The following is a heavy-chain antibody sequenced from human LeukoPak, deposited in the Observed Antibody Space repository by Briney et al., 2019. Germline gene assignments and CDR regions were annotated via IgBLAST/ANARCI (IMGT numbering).Heavy chain of an antibody. D-gene: IGHD6-13*01. CDR1: GFTIGDYA. CDR2: ISWSSGTF. Sequence: GGSLRLSCAASGFTIGDYAMRWVRQAPGKGLEWVSGISWSSGTFSYADSVKGRFTISRDNATNSVYLQMNSLRAEDTDSYYCAKSSDSSSWYEDWYDPWGQGTLVTVSS. CDR3: AKSSDSSSWYEDWYDP. V-gene: IGHV3-9*01. J-gene: IGHJ5*02.